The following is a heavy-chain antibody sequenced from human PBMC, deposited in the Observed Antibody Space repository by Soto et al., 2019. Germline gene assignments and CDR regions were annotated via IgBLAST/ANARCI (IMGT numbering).Heavy chain of an antibody. V-gene: IGHV1-18*01. Sequence: QDPLVQSGAEVKKPGASVKVSCKASGYSFTNYGITWVRQAPGQGFEWMGWISAYNGNTNYAQKFQGRVTLATDASTSTAYLELRSLRSDDTAVYYCARDRGVAPPVAGNTHYYYYMDVWGKGTTVTVSS. CDR1: GYSFTNYG. CDR3: ARDRGVAPPVAGNTHYYYYMDV. CDR2: ISAYNGNT. D-gene: IGHD6-19*01. J-gene: IGHJ6*03.